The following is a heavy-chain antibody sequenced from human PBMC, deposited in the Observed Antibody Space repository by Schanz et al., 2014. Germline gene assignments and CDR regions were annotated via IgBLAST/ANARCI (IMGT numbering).Heavy chain of an antibody. CDR3: ARAARRTRVVPLYFDY. CDR2: IYISGST. Sequence: QVLLQESGPVLVKPSETLSLTCTVSGGSISSGVHYWSWVRQPAGRGLEWIGRIYISGSTRFNPSLKSRVPMSLHPSKNQVALPRRSVTAADTAVYYCARAARRTRVVPLYFDYWGQGTLVTVSS. V-gene: IGHV4-61*02. D-gene: IGHD2-2*01. J-gene: IGHJ4*02. CDR1: GGSISSGVHY.